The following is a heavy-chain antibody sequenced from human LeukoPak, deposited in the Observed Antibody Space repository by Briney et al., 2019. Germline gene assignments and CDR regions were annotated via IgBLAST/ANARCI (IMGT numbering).Heavy chain of an antibody. Sequence: SVKVSCKASGGTFSSYTISWVRQAPGQGLEWMGRIIPIFGIANYAQKFQGRVTITADKSTSTAYMELSSLRSEDTAVYYCAFPRGRSRDGYNWVFDYWGQGTLVTVSS. CDR1: GGTFSSYT. J-gene: IGHJ4*02. CDR2: IIPIFGIA. D-gene: IGHD5-24*01. CDR3: AFPRGRSRDGYNWVFDY. V-gene: IGHV1-69*02.